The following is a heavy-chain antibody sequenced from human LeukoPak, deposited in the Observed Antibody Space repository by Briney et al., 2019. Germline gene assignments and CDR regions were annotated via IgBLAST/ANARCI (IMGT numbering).Heavy chain of an antibody. J-gene: IGHJ3*02. Sequence: SETLSLTCTVSGGSISSYYWSWIRQPAGKGLEWIGRIYTSGSTNYNPSLKSRVTMSVDTSKNQFSLKLSSVTAADTAVYYCARGPMTTVVTRGGAFDIWGQGTMVTVSS. V-gene: IGHV4-4*07. CDR3: ARGPMTTVVTRGGAFDI. CDR1: GGSISSYY. D-gene: IGHD4-23*01. CDR2: IYTSGST.